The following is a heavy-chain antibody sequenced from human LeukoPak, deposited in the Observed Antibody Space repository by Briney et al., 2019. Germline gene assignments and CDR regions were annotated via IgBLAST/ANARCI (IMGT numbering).Heavy chain of an antibody. CDR2: IYTSGST. V-gene: IGHV4-4*08. D-gene: IGHD3-22*01. Sequence: SETLSLTCAVSGGSITGYFWNWIRQTPKKGLEWIGYIYTSGSTNYNPSLKSRVTISGDTSKNQFSLRLSSVTAADTAVYYCARASYSYDINGWVPFDYWGQGTLVTVSS. CDR3: ARASYSYDINGWVPFDY. CDR1: GGSITGYF. J-gene: IGHJ4*02.